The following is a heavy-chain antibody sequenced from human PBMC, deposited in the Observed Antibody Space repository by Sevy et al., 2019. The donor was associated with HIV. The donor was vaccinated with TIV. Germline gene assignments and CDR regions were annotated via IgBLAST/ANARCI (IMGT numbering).Heavy chain of an antibody. V-gene: IGHV1-58*01. Sequence: ASVKVSCKASGFTFTSSAVQWVRQARGQRLEWIGWIVVGSGNTNYAQTFQERVTITRDMSTSTAYMELSSLRSEDTAVYYCAAEGGTEVDYYYGMDVWGQGTTVTVSS. J-gene: IGHJ6*02. CDR3: AAEGGTEVDYYYGMDV. D-gene: IGHD1-26*01. CDR2: IVVGSGNT. CDR1: GFTFTSSA.